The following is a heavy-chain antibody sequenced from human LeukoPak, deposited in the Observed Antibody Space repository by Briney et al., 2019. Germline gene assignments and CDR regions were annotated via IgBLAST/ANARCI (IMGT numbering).Heavy chain of an antibody. CDR1: GGSISSSSYY. J-gene: IGHJ3*02. Sequence: ETLSLTCTVSGGSISSSSYYWGWVRQAPGKGLEWVAKINQDGSEKYFVDSVKGRFSISRDNSKNSLYLQMNSLRGEDTAVYYCAKEGVHPGAFDIWGQGTMVTVSS. CDR2: INQDGSEK. V-gene: IGHV3-7*01. CDR3: AKEGVHPGAFDI.